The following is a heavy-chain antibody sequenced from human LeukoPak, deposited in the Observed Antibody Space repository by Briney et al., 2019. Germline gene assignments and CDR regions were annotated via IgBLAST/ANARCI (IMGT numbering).Heavy chain of an antibody. V-gene: IGHV3-72*01. CDR1: GFTFSDHF. CDR2: TRNKANSYIT. Sequence: GGTLRLSCEASGFTFSDHFLDWVRQAPEKGLEWVGRTRNKANSYITEYAASVKGRFTISRDDSKNSLYLQMSSLKTDDTAMYYYASIRGTFGYWGQGTLVTVSS. J-gene: IGHJ4*02. D-gene: IGHD1-26*01. CDR3: ASIRGTFGY.